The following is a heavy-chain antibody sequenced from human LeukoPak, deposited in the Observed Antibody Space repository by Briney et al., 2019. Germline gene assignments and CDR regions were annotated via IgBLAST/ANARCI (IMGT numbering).Heavy chain of an antibody. D-gene: IGHD3-22*01. J-gene: IGHJ4*02. CDR1: GFTFSSYS. CDR3: ASGGTPTYYYDSSGR. V-gene: IGHV3-21*01. Sequence: GGSLRLSCAASGFTFSSYSMNWVRQAPGKGLEWVSSISSSSSYIYYADSVKGRFTISRDNAKNSLYLQMNSLRAEDTAVYYCASGGTPTYYYDSSGRWGQGTLVTVSS. CDR2: ISSSSSYI.